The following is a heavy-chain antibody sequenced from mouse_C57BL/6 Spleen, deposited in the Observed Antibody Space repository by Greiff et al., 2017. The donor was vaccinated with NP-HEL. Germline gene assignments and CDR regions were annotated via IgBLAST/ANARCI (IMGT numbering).Heavy chain of an antibody. J-gene: IGHJ3*01. CDR2: IHPNSGST. CDR1: GYTFISYW. D-gene: IGHD2-4*01. V-gene: IGHV1-64*01. Sequence: QVQLQQPGAELVKPGASVKLSCKASGYTFISYWMHWVKQRPGQGLEWIGMIHPNSGSTNYNEKFKSKATLTVDKSSSTAYMQLSSLTSEDSAVYYCARGDYDYQAWFAYWGQGTLVTVSA. CDR3: ARGDYDYQAWFAY.